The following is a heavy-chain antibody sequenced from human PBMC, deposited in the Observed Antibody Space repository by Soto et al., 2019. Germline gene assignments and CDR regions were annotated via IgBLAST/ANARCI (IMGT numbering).Heavy chain of an antibody. J-gene: IGHJ4*02. Sequence: GGYLRLSCADSGFTFDNYAMHWVRQAPGKGLEWVSGISWNSNTIAYADSVKGRFTISRDNAKNSLYLQMNSLRAEDTAFYYCAKDTGPNWGQGTLVTVSS. V-gene: IGHV3-9*01. CDR3: AKDTGPN. CDR1: GFTFDNYA. CDR2: ISWNSNTI.